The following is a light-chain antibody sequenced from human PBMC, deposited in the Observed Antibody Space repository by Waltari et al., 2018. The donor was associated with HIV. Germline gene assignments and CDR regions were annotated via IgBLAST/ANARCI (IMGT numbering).Light chain of an antibody. CDR1: TSDVGGYNY. Sequence: QSALTQPPSASGSPGQSVTISCTGTTSDVGGYNYVSWYQHHPGKTPKLLMYEVSKRPSGVPDRFSVSKSGNTASLTVSGLQADDEADYYCSSYAGNNILVFGGGTKLTVL. CDR2: EVS. J-gene: IGLJ2*01. V-gene: IGLV2-8*01. CDR3: SSYAGNNILV.